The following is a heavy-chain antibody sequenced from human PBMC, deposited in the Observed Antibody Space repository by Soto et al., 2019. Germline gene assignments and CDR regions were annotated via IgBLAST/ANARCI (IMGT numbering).Heavy chain of an antibody. CDR3: AKGGLGEAGLDY. D-gene: IGHD6-13*01. CDR2: MGKSGGGP. Sequence: GGSRRLCCAASGFSFSSYAMAWVRQAPGKGLEWVSSMGKSGGGPYYAVSVKGRFTLSRDNSKNTLDLQMISLRAEDTGIYYCAKGGLGEAGLDYWGQGILVTVSS. CDR1: GFSFSSYA. J-gene: IGHJ4*02. V-gene: IGHV3-23*01.